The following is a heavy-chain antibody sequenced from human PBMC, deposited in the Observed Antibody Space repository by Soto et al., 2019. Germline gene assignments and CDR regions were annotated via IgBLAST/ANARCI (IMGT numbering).Heavy chain of an antibody. CDR3: ARHQCNYGFFDRFDP. J-gene: IGHJ5*01. Sequence: PSESLSLTCSVSGSSISSSDNYWGWIRQPPGKGLEWIGTIYFAGNIYYNPSLKSRVTISIDTPKNQFSLRLGFVTATHTAVYYCARHQCNYGFFDRFDPWGQGTLVTVSS. V-gene: IGHV4-39*01. D-gene: IGHD3-10*01. CDR1: GSSISSSDNY. CDR2: IYFAGNI.